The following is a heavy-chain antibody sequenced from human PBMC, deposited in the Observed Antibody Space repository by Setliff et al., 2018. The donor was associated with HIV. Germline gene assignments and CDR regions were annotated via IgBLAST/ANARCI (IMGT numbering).Heavy chain of an antibody. CDR1: GYTFTSYG. CDR2: ISAYNGNT. V-gene: IGHV1-18*01. J-gene: IGHJ6*03. Sequence: GASVKVSCKASGYTFTSYGLSWVRQAPGQGLEWVGWISAYNGNTNYAQKLQGRVTFTADTSTSTAYMELSRLRSDDTAVYYCARGMDDSSGYYYGYYDYYMDVWGKGTTVTVSS. D-gene: IGHD3-22*01. CDR3: ARGMDDSSGYYYGYYDYYMDV.